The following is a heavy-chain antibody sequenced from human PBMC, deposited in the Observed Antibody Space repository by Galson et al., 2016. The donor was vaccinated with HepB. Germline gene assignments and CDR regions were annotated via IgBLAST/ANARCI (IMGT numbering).Heavy chain of an antibody. CDR3: GKYEFDY. CDR2: IGSDGRST. CDR1: GFFFSSFV. D-gene: IGHD3-3*01. Sequence: SPRLSCAASGFFFSSFVRFWVRQAPGKGLEFVSAIGSDGRSTHYADSLRGRFTVSRDNSKNMLYLQMSSLRAEDTAVYYCGKYEFDYWGQGTLVTVSS. J-gene: IGHJ4*02. V-gene: IGHV3-64D*09.